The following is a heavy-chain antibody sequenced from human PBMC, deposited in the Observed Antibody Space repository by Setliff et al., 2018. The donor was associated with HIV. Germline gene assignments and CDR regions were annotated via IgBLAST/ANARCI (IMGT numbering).Heavy chain of an antibody. V-gene: IGHV4-39*07. CDR3: SNWNTTIDADS. J-gene: IGHJ4*02. CDR1: GGSISGSSYY. D-gene: IGHD5-18*01. Sequence: PSETLSLTCTVSGGSISGSSYYWGWIRQSPGKGLEWIGNMYYSGSTYYNPSLKSRVTMSLDTSKNQFSLKLTSVTAADTALYYCSNWNTTIDADSWGQGTLVTVSS. CDR2: MYYSGST.